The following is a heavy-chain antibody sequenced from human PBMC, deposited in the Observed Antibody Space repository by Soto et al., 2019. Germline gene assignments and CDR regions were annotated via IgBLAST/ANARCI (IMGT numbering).Heavy chain of an antibody. CDR2: IYHSGST. Sequence: QVQLQESGPGLVKPSGTLSLTCAVSGGSISSSNWWSWVRQPPGKGLEGIGEIYHSGSTNYNPSLKTRVTISVDKSKTQFSLKLSSVTAADTAVYYCARVSYYYDSSGYYCFDYWGQGTLVTVSS. CDR3: ARVSYYYDSSGYYCFDY. CDR1: GGSISSSNW. V-gene: IGHV4-4*02. J-gene: IGHJ4*02. D-gene: IGHD3-22*01.